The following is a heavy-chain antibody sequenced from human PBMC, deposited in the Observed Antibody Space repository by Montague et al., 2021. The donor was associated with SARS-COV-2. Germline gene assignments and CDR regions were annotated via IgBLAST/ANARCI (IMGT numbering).Heavy chain of an antibody. D-gene: IGHD4-23*01. Sequence: SETLSLTCAVYGGSFSGYYWTWIRQSPGKGLEWIAEINHSETTNYNFNPSLRSRATISVDTSKSQFSLKLSSVTAADTGVYYCARWDPQALTLIGLRGKSASDYWGQGTLVTVSS. CDR3: ARWDPQALTLIGLRGKSASDY. CDR1: GGSFSGYY. V-gene: IGHV4-34*01. CDR2: INHSETT. J-gene: IGHJ4*02.